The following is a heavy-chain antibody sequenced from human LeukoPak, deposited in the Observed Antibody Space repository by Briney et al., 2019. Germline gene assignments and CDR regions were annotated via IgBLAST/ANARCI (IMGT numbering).Heavy chain of an antibody. CDR2: ISYSGPHM. CDR1: GFAFSRYS. Sequence: GGSLRLSCAASGFAFSRYSMNWVRQAPGKGLEWVSSISYSGPHMFYADSVRGRFTISRDNAENTLFLQMNSLRAEDTAVYFCASNDYRDEGIDSWGQGTLVTVSS. D-gene: IGHD4-17*01. CDR3: ASNDYRDEGIDS. J-gene: IGHJ4*02. V-gene: IGHV3-21*01.